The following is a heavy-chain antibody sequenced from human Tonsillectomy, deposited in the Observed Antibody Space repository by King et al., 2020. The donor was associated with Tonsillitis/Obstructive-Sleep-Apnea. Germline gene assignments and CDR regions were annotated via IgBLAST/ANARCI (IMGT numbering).Heavy chain of an antibody. V-gene: IGHV1-18*01. J-gene: IGHJ3*02. CDR1: GYTFTNYG. D-gene: IGHD6-6*01. Sequence: QLVQSGAEVKKPGASVKVSCKASGYTFTNYGITWVRQAPGQGLECMGWISAYNGDTNYSQKLQGRVTMTTDTSTSTAYMELRSLRSDDTAVYYCARDLIAAVTAIDAFDIWGQGAMVTVSS. CDR2: ISAYNGDT. CDR3: ARDLIAAVTAIDAFDI.